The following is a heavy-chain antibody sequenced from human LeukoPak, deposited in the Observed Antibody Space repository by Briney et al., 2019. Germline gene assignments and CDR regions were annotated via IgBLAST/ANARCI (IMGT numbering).Heavy chain of an antibody. Sequence: GRSLRLSCAASGFTFSNYGMHWVRQAPGKGLEWVTLIWYDGSNKYYADSVKGRFTISRDNSKNTLYLQMNSLRADDTAAYYCAKGHRLCSSGNCNSQVDSWGHGTLVIVPS. CDR2: IWYDGSNK. CDR1: GFTFSNYG. J-gene: IGHJ5*01. CDR3: AKGHRLCSSGNCNSQVDS. D-gene: IGHD2-15*01. V-gene: IGHV3-33*06.